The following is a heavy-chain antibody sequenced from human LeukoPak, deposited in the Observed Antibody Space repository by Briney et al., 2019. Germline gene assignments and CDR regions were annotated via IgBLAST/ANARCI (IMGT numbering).Heavy chain of an antibody. J-gene: IGHJ4*02. D-gene: IGHD3-22*01. CDR1: GYTFTGYY. CDR3: ARVWDYYDSSGSTAFDY. Sequence: ASVKVSCKASGYTFTGYYMHWVRQAPAQGLEWMGWINPNSGGTNYAQKFQGRVTMTRDTSISTAYMELSRLRSDDTAVYYCARVWDYYDSSGSTAFDYWGQGTLVTVSS. V-gene: IGHV1-2*02. CDR2: INPNSGGT.